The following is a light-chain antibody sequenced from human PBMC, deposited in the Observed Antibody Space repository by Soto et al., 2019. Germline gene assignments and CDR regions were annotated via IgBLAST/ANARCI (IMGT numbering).Light chain of an antibody. CDR2: KSS. J-gene: IGKJ1*01. V-gene: IGKV1-5*03. CDR3: LQDDSYPWT. Sequence: DIQMTQSPSTLSAYVGHRVTITCRASQSVSGWLAWYQQKPGKAPTVLIYKSSSLQSGVPSRFSGSGSGTEFTLTISSLQPDDFANYYCLQDDSYPWTFGQGTKVEIK. CDR1: QSVSGW.